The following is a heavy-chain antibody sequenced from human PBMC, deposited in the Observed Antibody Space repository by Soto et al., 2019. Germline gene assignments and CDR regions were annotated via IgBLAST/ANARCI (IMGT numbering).Heavy chain of an antibody. CDR1: GFTFSSYA. V-gene: IGHV3-30-3*01. Sequence: GGSLRLSCAASGFTFSSYAMHWVRQAPGKGLEWVAVISYDGSNKYYADYVKGRFTISRDNSKNTLYLQMNSLRAEDTAVYYCAREGLWLRSYYYGMDVWGQGTTVTVSS. CDR2: ISYDGSNK. CDR3: AREGLWLRSYYYGMDV. J-gene: IGHJ6*02. D-gene: IGHD5-18*01.